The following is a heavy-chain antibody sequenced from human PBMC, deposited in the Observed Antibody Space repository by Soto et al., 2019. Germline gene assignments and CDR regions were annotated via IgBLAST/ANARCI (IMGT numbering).Heavy chain of an antibody. J-gene: IGHJ6*02. V-gene: IGHV1-69*06. D-gene: IGHD3-3*01. CDR1: GGTFSSYA. CDR3: ASKTIEGGLRFLEWSPPYYYYGMDV. CDR2: IIPIFGTA. Sequence: SVKVSCKASGGTFSSYAISWVRQAPGQGLEWMGGIIPIFGTANYAQKFQGRVTITADKSTSTAYMELSSLRSEDTAVYYCASKTIEGGLRFLEWSPPYYYYGMDVWGQGTTVTVS.